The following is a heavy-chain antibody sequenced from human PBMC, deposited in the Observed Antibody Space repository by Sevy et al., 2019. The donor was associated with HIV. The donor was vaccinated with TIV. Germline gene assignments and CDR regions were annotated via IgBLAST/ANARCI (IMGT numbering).Heavy chain of an antibody. Sequence: GGYLRLSCAASGFTFSDYGMQWVRQAPGKGLEWVAVIWNDGSNKYYADSVKGRFTTSRDNSSNTLYLQMNSLRAEDTAVYYCARDVRGEGIRPGDLDYWGQGILVTVSS. V-gene: IGHV3-33*01. D-gene: IGHD3-10*02. J-gene: IGHJ4*02. CDR3: ARDVRGEGIRPGDLDY. CDR1: GFTFSDYG. CDR2: IWNDGSNK.